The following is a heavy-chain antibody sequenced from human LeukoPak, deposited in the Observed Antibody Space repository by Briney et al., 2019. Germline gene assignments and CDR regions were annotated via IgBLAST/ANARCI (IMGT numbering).Heavy chain of an antibody. J-gene: IGHJ6*03. CDR1: GGSFSGYY. CDR2: INHSGRT. Sequence: SETLSLTCAVYGGSFSGYYWSWVSQPPGKGLEWVGEINHSGRTNYNPSLKGRVTISVDTSKNPSSLTLSSVPAADTAVYYCARAGDSSGYDYYYYYMDVWGKGTTVTVSS. CDR3: ARAGDSSGYDYYYYYMDV. D-gene: IGHD3-22*01. V-gene: IGHV4-34*01.